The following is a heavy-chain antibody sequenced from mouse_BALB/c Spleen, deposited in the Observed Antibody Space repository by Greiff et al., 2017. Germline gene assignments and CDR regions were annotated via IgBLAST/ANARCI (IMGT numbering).Heavy chain of an antibody. CDR2: ISYSGST. V-gene: IGHV3-2*02. CDR1: GYSITSDYA. J-gene: IGHJ3*01. Sequence: EVKLEESGPGLVKPSQSLSLTCTVTGYSITSDYAWNWIRQFPGNKLEWMGYISYSGSTSYNPSLKSRISITRDTSKNQFFLQLNSVTTEDTATYYCASPHDYYGSSPFAYWGQGTLVTVSA. D-gene: IGHD1-1*01. CDR3: ASPHDYYGSSPFAY.